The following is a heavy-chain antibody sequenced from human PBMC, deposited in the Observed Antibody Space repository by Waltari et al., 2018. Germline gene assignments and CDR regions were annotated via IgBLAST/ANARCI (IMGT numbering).Heavy chain of an antibody. CDR1: GGSISRYY. CDR3: ARGGYYYEFDY. Sequence: QVQLQESGPGLVKPSETLSLTCPVSGGSISRYYWSWIRQPPGKGLEWIGYIYYNGSTNYNPSLKSRVTISVDTSKNQFSLKLSSVTAADTAVYYCARGGYYYEFDYWGQGTLVTVSS. J-gene: IGHJ4*02. D-gene: IGHD3-22*01. CDR2: IYYNGST. V-gene: IGHV4-59*01.